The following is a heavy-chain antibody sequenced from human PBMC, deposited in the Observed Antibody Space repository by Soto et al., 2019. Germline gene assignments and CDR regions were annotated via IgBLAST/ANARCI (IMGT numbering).Heavy chain of an antibody. CDR2: IYYSGST. D-gene: IGHD3-22*01. Sequence: SLTCTVSGGSISSGGYYWSWIRQHPGKGLEWIGYIYYSGSTYYNPSLKSRVTISVDTSKNQFSLKLSSVTAADTAVYYCAREERRSYYDSSGYSHFDYWGQGTLVTVSS. CDR3: AREERRSYYDSSGYSHFDY. J-gene: IGHJ4*02. CDR1: GGSISSGGYY. V-gene: IGHV4-31*03.